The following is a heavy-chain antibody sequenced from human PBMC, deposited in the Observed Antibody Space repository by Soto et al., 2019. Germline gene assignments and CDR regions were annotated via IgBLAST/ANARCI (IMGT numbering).Heavy chain of an antibody. J-gene: IGHJ3*02. CDR2: IYHSGST. V-gene: IGHV4-4*02. CDR3: ARGSSHSPNYPFDI. D-gene: IGHD1-7*01. CDR1: GGSISSSNW. Sequence: SETLSLTCAVSGGSISSSNWWSWVRQPPGKGLEWIGEIYHSGSTNYNPSLKSRVTISVDKSKNQFSLKLSSVTAADTAVYYCARGSSHSPNYPFDIWGQRTMVTVSS.